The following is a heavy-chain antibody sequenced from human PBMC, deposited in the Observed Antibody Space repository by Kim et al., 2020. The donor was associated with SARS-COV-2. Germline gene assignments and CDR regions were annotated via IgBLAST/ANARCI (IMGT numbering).Heavy chain of an antibody. CDR3: ARDMELAYCGGDCSGL. V-gene: IGHV4-39*07. D-gene: IGHD2-21*01. CDR2: IYYSGST. Sequence: SETLSLTCTVSGGSISSSSYYWGWIRQPPGKGLEWIGSIYYSGSTYYNPSLKSRVTISVDTSKNQFSLKLSSVTAADTAVYYCARDMELAYCGGDCSGLWGQGTLVTVSS. J-gene: IGHJ5*02. CDR1: GGSISSSSYY.